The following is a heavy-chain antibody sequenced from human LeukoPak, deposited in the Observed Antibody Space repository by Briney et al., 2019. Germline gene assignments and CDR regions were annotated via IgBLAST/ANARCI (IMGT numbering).Heavy chain of an antibody. J-gene: IGHJ4*02. Sequence: KPGGSLRLSCAASGFTFSSYSMNWVRQAPGKGLEWVSSISSSSNYIYYADSVKGRFTISRDNAKNSLYLQMNSLRAEDTAVYYCASFVGGSGSRDYWGQGTLVTVSS. CDR2: ISSSSNYI. CDR1: GFTFSSYS. CDR3: ASFVGGSGSRDY. V-gene: IGHV3-21*01. D-gene: IGHD3-10*01.